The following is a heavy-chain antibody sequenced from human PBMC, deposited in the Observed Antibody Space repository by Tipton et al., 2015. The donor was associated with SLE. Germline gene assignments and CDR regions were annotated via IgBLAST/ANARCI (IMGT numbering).Heavy chain of an antibody. V-gene: IGHV3-30-3*01. CDR3: ARVSGNYYFDY. CDR2: ISYDGSNK. Sequence: SLRLSCAASGFTFSSYAMHWVRQAPGKGLEWVAVISYDGSNKYYADSVKGRFTISRDNSKNTLYLQMNSLRAEDTAVYYCARVSGNYYFDYWGQGTLVTVSS. J-gene: IGHJ4*02. D-gene: IGHD1-26*01. CDR1: GFTFSSYA.